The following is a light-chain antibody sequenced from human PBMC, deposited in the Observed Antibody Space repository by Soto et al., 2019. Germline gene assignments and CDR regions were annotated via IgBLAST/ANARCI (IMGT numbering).Light chain of an antibody. CDR1: QSVSSY. CDR3: QQRSNWQFT. Sequence: EIVLTQSPATLSLSPGERATLSCRASQSVSSYLAWYQQKPGQAPRLLIYDASNRATGIPARFSGSGSGTDFTLTSSSLEPEDFAVYYCQQRSNWQFTFGHGTKVDIK. CDR2: DAS. V-gene: IGKV3-11*01. J-gene: IGKJ3*01.